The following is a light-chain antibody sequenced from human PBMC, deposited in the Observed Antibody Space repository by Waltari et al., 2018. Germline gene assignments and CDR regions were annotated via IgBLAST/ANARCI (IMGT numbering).Light chain of an antibody. Sequence: QSVPTQPPSASGTPGPRVSISCSGSSSNIGSKLVSWYQQLPGSAPKLLIIRNTQRSSGVPDRFSASKSGTSASLAISGLRSDDEGYYYCASWDDSLSHWVFGGGTKVTVL. CDR3: ASWDDSLSHWV. V-gene: IGLV1-47*01. J-gene: IGLJ3*02. CDR2: RNT. CDR1: SSNIGSKL.